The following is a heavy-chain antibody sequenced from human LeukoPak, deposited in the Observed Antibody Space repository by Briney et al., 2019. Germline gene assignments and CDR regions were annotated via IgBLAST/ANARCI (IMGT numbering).Heavy chain of an antibody. J-gene: IGHJ4*02. CDR3: ARLTGYDWESSFDY. CDR1: GGSISSYY. Sequence: SETLSLTCTVSGGSISSYYWTWIRQPPGKGLEWIGSLYYSGSTNYNPSLKSRVTISVDTSKNQFSLKLSSVTAADTAVYFCARLTGYDWESSFDYWGQGTLVTVSS. D-gene: IGHD5-12*01. CDR2: LYYSGST. V-gene: IGHV4-59*01.